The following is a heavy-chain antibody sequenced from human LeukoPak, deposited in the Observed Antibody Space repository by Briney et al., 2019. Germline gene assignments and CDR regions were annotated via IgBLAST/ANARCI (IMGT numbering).Heavy chain of an antibody. Sequence: GGSLRLSCAASGFTFSNYLMHWVRQAPGKGLEYVSAISSNGGSTYYANSVQGRFTVSRDNSKNTLYLQMGSLRAEDTAVYYCAKDQYYDSSGYYVNYFDYWGQGTLVTVSS. CDR3: AKDQYYDSSGYYVNYFDY. V-gene: IGHV3-64*01. J-gene: IGHJ4*02. CDR2: ISSNGGST. CDR1: GFTFSNYL. D-gene: IGHD3-22*01.